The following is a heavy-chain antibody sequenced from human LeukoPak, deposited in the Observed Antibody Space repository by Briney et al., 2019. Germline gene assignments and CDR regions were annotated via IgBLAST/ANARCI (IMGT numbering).Heavy chain of an antibody. CDR3: ARDQEGFDY. J-gene: IGHJ4*02. Sequence: ASVKVSCKASGYTFTSNYIHWVRQAPGQGLEWMGMIYPRDGSTSYAQKFQGRVTVTRDTSTSTVHMELNGLRSEDTAVCYCARDQEGFDYWGQGTLVTVSS. CDR2: IYPRDGST. CDR1: GYTFTSNY. V-gene: IGHV1-46*01.